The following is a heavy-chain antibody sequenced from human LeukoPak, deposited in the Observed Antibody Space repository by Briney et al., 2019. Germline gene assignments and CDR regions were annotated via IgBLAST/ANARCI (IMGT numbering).Heavy chain of an antibody. D-gene: IGHD6-19*01. Sequence: PSETLSLTCAVYGGSFTGYYWSWIRQPPGKGLEWIGEINHSGSTNYNPSLKSRVTISVDTSKNQFSLKLSSVTAADTAVYYCARGTSPRPTPYSSGSEGYYFDYWGQGTLVTVSS. V-gene: IGHV4-34*01. CDR1: GGSFTGYY. CDR3: ARGTSPRPTPYSSGSEGYYFDY. CDR2: INHSGST. J-gene: IGHJ4*02.